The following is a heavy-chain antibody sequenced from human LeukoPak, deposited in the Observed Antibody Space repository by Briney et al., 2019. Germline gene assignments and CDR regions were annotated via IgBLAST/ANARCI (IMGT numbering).Heavy chain of an antibody. V-gene: IGHV1-69-2*01. D-gene: IGHD3-10*01. CDR1: GYTFSDYY. CDR2: VDPEDAEA. J-gene: IGHJ3*01. CDR3: ATSGRSSLAFDV. Sequence: ASVKISCKSSGYTFSDYYIHWVRQAHGGGLQWLGRVDPEDAEAVYSENLQGRVPITADSFSDSTYMFLSSLTSEDTAFYYCATSGRSSLAFDVWGQGTVVTVSS.